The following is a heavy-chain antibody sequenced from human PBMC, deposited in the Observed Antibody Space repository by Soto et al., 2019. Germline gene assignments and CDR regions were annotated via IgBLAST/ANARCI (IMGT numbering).Heavy chain of an antibody. CDR1: GGSISSGGYY. D-gene: IGHD2-15*01. Sequence: PSETLSLTCTVSGGSISSGGYYWSWIRQHPGKGLEWIGYIYYSGSTYYNPSLKSRVTISVDTSKNQFSLKLSSVTAADTAVYYCARVWCSGGSCYSGSNLSLGKKRPVGPPYMDVWGKGTTVTVSS. CDR3: ARVWCSGGSCYSGSNLSLGKKRPVGPPYMDV. CDR2: IYYSGST. J-gene: IGHJ6*03. V-gene: IGHV4-31*03.